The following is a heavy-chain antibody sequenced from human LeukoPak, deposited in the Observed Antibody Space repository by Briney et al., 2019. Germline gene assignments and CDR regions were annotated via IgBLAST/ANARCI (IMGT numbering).Heavy chain of an antibody. Sequence: ASVKVSCKASGYTFTGYGLSWVRQAPGQGLEWMGWISAYNGNTNYAQKLQGRVTMTTDTSTSTAYMELRSLRSDDSAVYYCARDEYYFGSGSYFYFDYWGQGTLVTVSS. J-gene: IGHJ4*02. CDR2: ISAYNGNT. CDR1: GYTFTGYG. CDR3: ARDEYYFGSGSYFYFDY. D-gene: IGHD3-10*01. V-gene: IGHV1-18*01.